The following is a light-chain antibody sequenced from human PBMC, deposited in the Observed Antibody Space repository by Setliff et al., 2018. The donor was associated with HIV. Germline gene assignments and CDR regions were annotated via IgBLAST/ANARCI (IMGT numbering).Light chain of an antibody. J-gene: IGLJ1*01. CDR2: DVS. V-gene: IGLV2-14*03. CDR1: SSDVGGYDF. Sequence: QSVLTQPASVSGSPGQSITISCIGTSSDVGGYDFVSWYQQRPGKAPKLIIFDVSERPSGVSHRFSGSKSGNTASLTISGLQTEDEAEYFCASYRSPATYVFGIGTKVTVL. CDR3: ASYRSPATYV.